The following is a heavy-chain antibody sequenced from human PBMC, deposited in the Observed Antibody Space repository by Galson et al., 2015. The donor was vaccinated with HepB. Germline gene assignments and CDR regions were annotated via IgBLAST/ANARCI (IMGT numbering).Heavy chain of an antibody. CDR3: ARGLRKTRTWFDP. D-gene: IGHD3/OR15-3a*01. V-gene: IGHV1-2*02. CDR2: INPNSGAT. CDR1: GYTFTGYY. Sequence: SVKVSCKASGYTFTGYYMHWVRQAPGQGLEWMGWINPNSGATNYTHNFQGRVTMTRDTSITTVYMELSRLRYDDTAVYYCARGLRKTRTWFDPWGQGTLVTVSS. J-gene: IGHJ5*02.